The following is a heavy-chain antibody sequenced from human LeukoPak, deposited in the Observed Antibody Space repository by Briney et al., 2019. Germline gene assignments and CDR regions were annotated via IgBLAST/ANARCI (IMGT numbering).Heavy chain of an antibody. J-gene: IGHJ5*02. CDR2: ISDSGNTT. CDR1: RFTFSDFY. V-gene: IGHV3-11*04. D-gene: IGHD2-2*02. Sequence: GGSLRLSCAASRFTFSDFYMSSFSDFYMSWIRQAPGMGLEGVSYISDSGNTTYYADSVKGRFTISRDNAKNSLYLQINSLRDEDTAVNYCARDQSRIVVVPAAIFGGGYNWFDPWGQGTLVTVSS. CDR3: ARDQSRIVVVPAAIFGGGYNWFDP.